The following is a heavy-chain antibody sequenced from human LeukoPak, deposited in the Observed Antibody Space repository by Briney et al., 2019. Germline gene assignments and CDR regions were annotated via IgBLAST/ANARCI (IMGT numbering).Heavy chain of an antibody. Sequence: TSETLSLTCTVSGGSISSGGYYWSWIRQHPGKGLEWIGYIYYSGSTYYNPSLKSRVTISVDTSKNQFSLKLSSVTAADTAVYYCARVKSYSDAFDIWGQGTMVTVSS. J-gene: IGHJ3*02. D-gene: IGHD3-10*01. V-gene: IGHV4-61*08. CDR3: ARVKSYSDAFDI. CDR1: GGSISSGGYY. CDR2: IYYSGST.